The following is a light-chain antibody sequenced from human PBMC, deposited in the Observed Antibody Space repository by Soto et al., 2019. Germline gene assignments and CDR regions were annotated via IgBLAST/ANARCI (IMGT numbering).Light chain of an antibody. J-gene: IGKJ4*01. CDR1: QSVSSN. CDR3: QQYNNWPPLT. Sequence: EIVMTQSPATLSVSPGVRATLSCRASQSVSSNLAWYQQKPGQAPRLLIYGASTRATGIPARFSGSGSGTEFTLTISSLQSEDFGVYYCQQYNNWPPLTGGGGTKVEIK. V-gene: IGKV3-15*01. CDR2: GAS.